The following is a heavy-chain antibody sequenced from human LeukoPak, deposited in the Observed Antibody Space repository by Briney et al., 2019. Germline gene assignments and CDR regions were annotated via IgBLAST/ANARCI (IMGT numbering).Heavy chain of an antibody. CDR1: GYTLTELS. CDR3: VRGRVQVDY. D-gene: IGHD1-1*01. V-gene: IGHV1-24*01. J-gene: IGHJ4*02. CDR2: FDTEDGES. Sequence: SVKVSCQVSGYTLTELSMHWVRQAPGKGVEGMGGFDTEDGESIDEHKLYDRVTLPVERYTDAAYIDVRDQSAGGTAVYYCVRGRVQVDYWGQGTLVTVSS.